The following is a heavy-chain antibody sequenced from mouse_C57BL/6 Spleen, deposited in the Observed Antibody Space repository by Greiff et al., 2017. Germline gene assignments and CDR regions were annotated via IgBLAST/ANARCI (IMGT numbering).Heavy chain of an antibody. D-gene: IGHD1-1*01. J-gene: IGHJ2*01. CDR1: GYTFTGYW. CDR2: ILPGSGST. CDR3: ARSRSYYGSSPRGGFDY. V-gene: IGHV1-9*01. Sequence: QVQLKESGAELMKPGASVKLSCKATGYTFTGYWIEWVKQRPGHGLEWIGEILPGSGSTNYNEKFKGKATFTADTSSNTAYMQLSSLTTEDSAIYYCARSRSYYGSSPRGGFDYWGQGTTLTVSS.